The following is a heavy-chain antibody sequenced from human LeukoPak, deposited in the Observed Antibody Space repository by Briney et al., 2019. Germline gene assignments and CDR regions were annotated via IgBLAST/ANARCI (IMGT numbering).Heavy chain of an antibody. CDR3: ARERRCSSTSCPFDY. CDR1: GFTFSSCS. J-gene: IGHJ4*02. CDR2: ISSSSSYI. Sequence: GGSLRLSCAASGFTFSSCSMNWVRQAPGKGLEWVSSISSSSSYIYYADSVKGRFTISRDNAKNSLYLQMNSLRAEDTAVYYCARERRCSSTSCPFDYWAREPWSPSPQ. D-gene: IGHD2-2*01. V-gene: IGHV3-21*01.